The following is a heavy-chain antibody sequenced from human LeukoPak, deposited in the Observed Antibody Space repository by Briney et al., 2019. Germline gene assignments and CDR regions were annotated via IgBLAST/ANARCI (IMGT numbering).Heavy chain of an antibody. D-gene: IGHD6-19*01. CDR1: GFTFSSYA. V-gene: IGHV3-23*01. CDR2: ISSTGGST. J-gene: IGHJ5*02. CDR3: ARGYSSLDP. Sequence: GGSLRLSCAASGFTFSSYAMSWVRQAPGKGLEWVSGISSTGGSTYYADSVKGRFTISRDNSKNTLYLHMNSMTAEDTAVYYCARGYSSLDPWGQGTLVTVSS.